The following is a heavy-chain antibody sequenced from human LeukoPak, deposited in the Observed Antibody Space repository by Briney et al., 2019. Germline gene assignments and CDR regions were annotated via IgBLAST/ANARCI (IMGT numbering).Heavy chain of an antibody. D-gene: IGHD6-13*01. J-gene: IGHJ4*02. CDR1: GFTFSDFY. Sequence: GGSLRLSCAASGFTFSDFYMCWIRQAPGKGLEWVSYISNRNGYTNYADSVKGRFTISRDNAKNSLYLQMNSLSAEDTAVYYCARDRGTAAGNDYWGQGTLVTVSS. V-gene: IGHV3-11*05. CDR2: ISNRNGYT. CDR3: ARDRGTAAGNDY.